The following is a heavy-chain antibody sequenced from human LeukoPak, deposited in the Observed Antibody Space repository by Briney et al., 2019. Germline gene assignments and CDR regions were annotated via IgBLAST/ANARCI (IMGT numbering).Heavy chain of an antibody. CDR1: GNTFTSYG. V-gene: IGHV1-18*01. J-gene: IGHJ3*02. Sequence: ASVKVSCKASGNTFTSYGISWVRQAPGQGLEWMGWISPYNGNTNYAQKFQGRVTITADKSTSTAYMELSSLRSEDTAVYYCASLLGSGGDNDVFDIWGQGTMVTVSS. D-gene: IGHD2-21*02. CDR2: ISPYNGNT. CDR3: ASLLGSGGDNDVFDI.